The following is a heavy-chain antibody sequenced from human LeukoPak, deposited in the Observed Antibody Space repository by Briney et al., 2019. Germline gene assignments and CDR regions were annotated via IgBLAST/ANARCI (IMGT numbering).Heavy chain of an antibody. CDR3: AKSGDLYYYYYGMDV. V-gene: IGHV3-30*18. CDR2: ISYDGSNK. CDR1: GFTFSSYG. Sequence: GGSLRLSCAASGFTFSSYGMHWVRQAPGKGLEWVAVISYDGSNKYYADSVKGRFTISRDNSKSTLYLQMNSLRAEDTAVYYCAKSGDLYYYYYGMDVWGQGTTVTVSS. D-gene: IGHD5-24*01. J-gene: IGHJ6*02.